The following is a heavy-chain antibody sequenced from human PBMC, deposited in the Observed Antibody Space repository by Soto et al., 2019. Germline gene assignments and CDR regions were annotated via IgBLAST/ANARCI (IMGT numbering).Heavy chain of an antibody. V-gene: IGHV3-23*01. Sequence: PGGSLRLSCATSGSTFNTYPMTWVRQAPGKGLEWVSSISSTAGRTSSYADSVKGRFAISRDFSGNTVYLQMNNLRVDDTAVYFCAKGVLSFHYGMEVWGQGTTVTVSS. D-gene: IGHD3-10*01. CDR1: GSTFNTYP. CDR3: AKGVLSFHYGMEV. CDR2: ISSTAGRTS. J-gene: IGHJ6*02.